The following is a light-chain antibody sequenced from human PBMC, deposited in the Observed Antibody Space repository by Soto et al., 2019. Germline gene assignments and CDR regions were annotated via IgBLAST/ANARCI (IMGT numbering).Light chain of an antibody. CDR3: QQYNNWPPYT. CDR1: QNVSSN. J-gene: IGKJ2*01. Sequence: EIVLTQSPGTLSLSPGERATLSCRASQNVSSNFLAWYQQKPGQAPRLLIYGASTRATGIPARFSGSGSGTEFTLTISSLQSEDFAVYYCQQYNNWPPYTFGQGTKLEIK. CDR2: GAS. V-gene: IGKV3-15*01.